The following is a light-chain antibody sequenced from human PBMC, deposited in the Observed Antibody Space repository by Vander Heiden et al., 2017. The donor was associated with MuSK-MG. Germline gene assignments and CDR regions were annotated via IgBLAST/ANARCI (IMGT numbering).Light chain of an antibody. Sequence: DIQMTQSPSSLSASVGDRVTITCRASQSISNYLNWYQQKPGKAPKVLIYAASSLQSGVPSRFSGSGSGTDFTLTISRLQPEDFATYYCQQTDRTPYTFGQGTKLEIK. J-gene: IGKJ2*01. CDR3: QQTDRTPYT. CDR1: QSISNY. CDR2: AAS. V-gene: IGKV1-39*01.